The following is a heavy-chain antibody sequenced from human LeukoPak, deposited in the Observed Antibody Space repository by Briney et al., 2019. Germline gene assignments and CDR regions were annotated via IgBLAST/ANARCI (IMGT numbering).Heavy chain of an antibody. J-gene: IGHJ6*03. CDR3: ARGTPHSYYMDV. V-gene: IGHV1-2*02. CDR1: VYTFTDYF. CDR2: IYPNSGGT. Sequence: ASVKVSCKTSVYTFTDYFIHWVRQAPGPGLERMGWIYPNSGGTNYAQRFQGRVTMTRDTSISTAFMELSSLRSDDTAVYYCARGTPHSYYMDVWGKGTTVTVSS.